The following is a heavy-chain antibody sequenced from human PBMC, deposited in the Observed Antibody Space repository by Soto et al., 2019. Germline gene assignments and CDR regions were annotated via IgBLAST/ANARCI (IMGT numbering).Heavy chain of an antibody. CDR1: GFTFSMYW. V-gene: IGHV3-7*05. CDR2: IKEDGSEK. J-gene: IGHJ5*02. Sequence: GGSLRLSCAASGFTFSMYWMSWVRQAPGKGLEWVANIKEDGSEKYYVDSVKGLFTISRDNANNTLYLQMNSLKVDDTAAYYCARATDFDPWGQGTLVTVSS. CDR3: ARATDFDP.